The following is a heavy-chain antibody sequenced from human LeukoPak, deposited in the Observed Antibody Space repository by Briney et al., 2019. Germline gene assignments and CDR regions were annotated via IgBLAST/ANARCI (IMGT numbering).Heavy chain of an antibody. V-gene: IGHV4-59*01. J-gene: IGHJ1*01. CDR2: IYYSGST. D-gene: IGHD3-22*01. CDR1: GGSISSYY. Sequence: SETLSLTCTVSGGSISSYYWSWIRQPPGKGLEWIGYIYYSGSTNYNPSLKSRVTISVDTSKNQFSLKPSSVTAADTAVYYCARVEYYYDSSGYSWLYFQHWGQGTLVTVSS. CDR3: ARVEYYYDSSGYSWLYFQH.